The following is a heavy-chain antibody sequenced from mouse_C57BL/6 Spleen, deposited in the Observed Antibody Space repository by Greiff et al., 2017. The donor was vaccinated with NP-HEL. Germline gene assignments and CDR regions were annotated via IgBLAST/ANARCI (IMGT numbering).Heavy chain of an antibody. J-gene: IGHJ2*01. Sequence: VQLQQSGAELMKPGASVKLSCKATGYTFTGYWIEWVKQRPGHGLEWIGEILPGSGSTNYNEKFKGKATFTADTSSNTAYMQLSSLTTEDSAIYYCARGGPDYYGSSYYFDYWGQGTTLTVSS. V-gene: IGHV1-9*01. CDR2: ILPGSGST. CDR1: GYTFTGYW. CDR3: ARGGPDYYGSSYYFDY. D-gene: IGHD1-1*01.